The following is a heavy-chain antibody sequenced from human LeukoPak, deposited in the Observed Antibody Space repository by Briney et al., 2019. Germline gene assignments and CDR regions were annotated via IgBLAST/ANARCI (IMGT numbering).Heavy chain of an antibody. V-gene: IGHV4-34*01. D-gene: IGHD2-8*01. Sequence: PSETLSLTCAVYGGSFSGYYWSRIRQPPGKGLEWIGEINHSGSTNYNPSLKSRVTISVDTFKNQFSLKLSSVTAADTAVYYCARHNGYCTNGVCSFYGMDVWGQGTTVTVSS. CDR3: ARHNGYCTNGVCSFYGMDV. CDR1: GGSFSGYY. J-gene: IGHJ6*02. CDR2: INHSGST.